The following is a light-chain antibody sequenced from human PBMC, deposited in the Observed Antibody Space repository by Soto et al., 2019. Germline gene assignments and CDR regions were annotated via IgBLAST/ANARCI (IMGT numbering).Light chain of an antibody. V-gene: IGKV3D-20*02. CDR3: QYYGGYYGSSPRYT. Sequence: EIVLTQSPATLSSFPGERVTPSCRASQYINTRLAWYQHRPGQAPRLLIYQTSIRAAGIPDRSSGSGSGTDFTVTISRLEPEDFAVYYCQYYGGYYGSSPRYTFGQGTKVDIK. CDR2: QTS. J-gene: IGKJ2*01. CDR1: QYINTR.